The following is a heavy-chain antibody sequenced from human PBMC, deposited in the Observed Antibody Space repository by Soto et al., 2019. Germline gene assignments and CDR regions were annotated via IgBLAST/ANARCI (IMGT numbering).Heavy chain of an antibody. CDR1: GFTFSSYA. CDR3: ARELTMVRGVLYYYYYYGMDV. J-gene: IGHJ6*02. D-gene: IGHD3-10*01. V-gene: IGHV3-30-3*01. CDR2: ISYDGSNK. Sequence: GGSLRLSCAASGFTFSSYAMHWVRQAPGKGLEWVAVISYDGSNKYYADSVKGRFTISRDNSKNTLYLQMNSLRAEDTAVYYCARELTMVRGVLYYYYYYGMDVWGQGTTVTVSS.